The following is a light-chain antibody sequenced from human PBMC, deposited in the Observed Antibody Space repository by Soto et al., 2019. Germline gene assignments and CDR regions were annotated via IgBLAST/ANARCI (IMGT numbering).Light chain of an antibody. CDR1: QSIITEY. CDR3: QQYGSSPLT. V-gene: IGKV3-20*01. Sequence: EIVLTQSPGTLSWSPGERATLSCRASQSIITEYLGWYQQKPGRAPRLLIYGASIRATDIPDRFSGSGSGTDFTLTISRLEPEDFAVYYCQQYGSSPLTFGGGTKVEIK. J-gene: IGKJ4*01. CDR2: GAS.